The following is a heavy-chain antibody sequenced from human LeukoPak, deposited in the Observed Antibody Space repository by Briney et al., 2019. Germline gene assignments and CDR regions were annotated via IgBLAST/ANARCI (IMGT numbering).Heavy chain of an antibody. CDR1: GFTVSSTW. CDR3: VRALAGADDY. D-gene: IGHD1-26*01. Sequence: GGSQRLSCASSGFTVSSTWMRWVRQAPGKGLVWVSRIHPDGSTTTYADSVKGRFTISRDNAKNTLYLQMISLRAEDTAVYCCVRALAGADDYWGQGTRVTVSS. V-gene: IGHV3-74*01. J-gene: IGHJ4*02. CDR2: IHPDGSTT.